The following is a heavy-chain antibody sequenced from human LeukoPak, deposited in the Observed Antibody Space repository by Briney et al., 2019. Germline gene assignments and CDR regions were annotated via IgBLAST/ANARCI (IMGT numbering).Heavy chain of an antibody. Sequence: PSETLSHTCTVSGGSISSSSYYWGWIRQPPGKGLEWIGNIYYSGSTYYNPSLKSRVTISVDTSKNQFSLKLSSVTAADTAVYYCARTPSYYDFWSGYPYFDYWGQGTLVTVSS. V-gene: IGHV4-39*07. J-gene: IGHJ4*02. D-gene: IGHD3-3*01. CDR3: ARTPSYYDFWSGYPYFDY. CDR2: IYYSGST. CDR1: GGSISSSSYY.